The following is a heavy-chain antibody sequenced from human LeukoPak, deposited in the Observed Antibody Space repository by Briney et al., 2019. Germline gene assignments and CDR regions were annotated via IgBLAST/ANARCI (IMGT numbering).Heavy chain of an antibody. CDR3: GRHANGDSSAAFDL. J-gene: IGHJ3*01. Sequence: SETLSLTCAVSGDSISDKYWWRWVREFPDKGLEWIGEVYRSGGTSYNPSLKSRVTVSIDYSKNQFSLNLRSVTAADTAVYYCGRHANGDSSAAFDLWGQGTMVFVSS. CDR1: GDSISDKYW. D-gene: IGHD2-8*01. V-gene: IGHV4-4*02. CDR2: VYRSGGT.